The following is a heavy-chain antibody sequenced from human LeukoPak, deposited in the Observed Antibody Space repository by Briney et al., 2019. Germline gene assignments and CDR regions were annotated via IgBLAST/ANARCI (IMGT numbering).Heavy chain of an antibody. CDR2: IIPIFGTA. J-gene: IGHJ6*03. CDR3: ASSSNPLYYYYMDV. CDR1: GGTFSSYA. Sequence: SVNVSCKASGGTFSSYAISWVRQAPGQGLEWMGGIIPIFGTANYAQKFQGRVTITADESTSTAYMELSSLRSEDTAVYYCASSSNPLYYYYMDVWGKGTMVTVSS. D-gene: IGHD4-11*01. V-gene: IGHV1-69*01.